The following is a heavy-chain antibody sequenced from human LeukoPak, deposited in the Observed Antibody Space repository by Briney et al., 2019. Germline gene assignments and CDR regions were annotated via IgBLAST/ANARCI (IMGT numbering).Heavy chain of an antibody. CDR1: GYTFTSYG. Sequence: GASVKVSCKASGYTFTSYGISWVGQAPGQGLEWMGWISAYNGNTNYAQKLQGRVTMTTDTSTSTAYMELRSLRSDDTAVYYCARGPNVLLWFGELLWEADYWGQGTLLTVSS. J-gene: IGHJ4*02. V-gene: IGHV1-18*01. CDR2: ISAYNGNT. D-gene: IGHD3-10*01. CDR3: ARGPNVLLWFGELLWEADY.